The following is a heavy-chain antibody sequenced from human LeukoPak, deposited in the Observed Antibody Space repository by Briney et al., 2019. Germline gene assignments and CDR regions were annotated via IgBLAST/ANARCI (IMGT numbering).Heavy chain of an antibody. J-gene: IGHJ4*02. CDR3: ARVGGWYCSSTSCSHFDY. CDR2: ISAYNGNT. V-gene: IGHV1-18*01. Sequence: ASVKVSCKASGYTFTSYGISWVQQAPGQGLEWMGWISAYNGNTNYAQKLQGRVTMTTDTSTSTAYMELRSLRSDDTAVYYCARVGGWYCSSTSCSHFDYWGQGTLVTVSS. CDR1: GYTFTSYG. D-gene: IGHD2-2*01.